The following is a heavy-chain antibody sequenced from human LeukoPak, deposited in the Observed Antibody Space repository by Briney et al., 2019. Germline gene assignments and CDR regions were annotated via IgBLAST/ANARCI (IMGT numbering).Heavy chain of an antibody. Sequence: PGGSLRLSCAASGFTFSTYSGNWIRQAPGKGLEWVSSISSSSSYIYYADSVKGRFTISRDNAKNSLYLQMNSLRAEDTAVYYCARAAYCGGDCYSWYYYYYMDVWDKGTTVTISS. CDR2: ISSSSSYI. CDR3: ARAAYCGGDCYSWYYYYYMDV. D-gene: IGHD2-21*02. CDR1: GFTFSTYS. V-gene: IGHV3-21*01. J-gene: IGHJ6*03.